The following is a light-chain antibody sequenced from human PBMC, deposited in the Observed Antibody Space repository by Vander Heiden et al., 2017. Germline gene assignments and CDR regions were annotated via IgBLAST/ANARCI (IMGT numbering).Light chain of an antibody. V-gene: IGLV2-14*01. Sequence: QSALTQPAPGSGSPGLSITISCTGTSSDSGGYSYVSWYHLHPGKAPKLIIYDVDSRPSGVSNRFSGSKSGKTASLTISGLQAEDEAEYYCSSYTTSGTFPYVFGAGTQVTVL. J-gene: IGLJ1*01. CDR3: SSYTTSGTFPYV. CDR1: SSDSGGYSY. CDR2: DVD.